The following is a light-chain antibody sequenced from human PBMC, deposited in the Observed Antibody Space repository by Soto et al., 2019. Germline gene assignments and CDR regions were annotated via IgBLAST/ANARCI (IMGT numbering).Light chain of an antibody. CDR1: QSVSSY. CDR2: DTS. V-gene: IGKV3-20*01. Sequence: EIVLTQSPGTLSLSVGERVTLSCRASQSVSSYLAWYQQTPGQAPRLLIYDTSNRATGTPDRFSGSGSGTDFPLTISRLEPDDVTVYYWQQYGSSPLTVGGGTTVEIK. CDR3: QQYGSSPLT. J-gene: IGKJ4*01.